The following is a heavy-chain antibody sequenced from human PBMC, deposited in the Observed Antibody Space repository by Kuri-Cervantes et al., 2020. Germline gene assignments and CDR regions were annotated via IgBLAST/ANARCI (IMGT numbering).Heavy chain of an antibody. J-gene: IGHJ6*02. CDR1: GGSISSSSYY. Sequence: SETLSLTCTVSGGSISSSSYYWGWIRQPPGKGLEWIGSIYYSGSTYYNPSLKSRVTISVDTSKNQFSLKLSSVTAADTAVYYCARSITSPDYYYGMDVWGQGTTVTVSS. CDR2: IYYSGST. V-gene: IGHV4-39*07. CDR3: ARSITSPDYYYGMDV. D-gene: IGHD5-12*01.